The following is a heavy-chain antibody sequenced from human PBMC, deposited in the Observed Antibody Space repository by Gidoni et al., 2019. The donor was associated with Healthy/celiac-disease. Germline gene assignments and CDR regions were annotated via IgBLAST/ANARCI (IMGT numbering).Heavy chain of an antibody. V-gene: IGHV4-39*01. J-gene: IGHJ1*01. CDR3: ARSLGASSGWNFKYFQH. CDR1: GGSISSSSYY. CDR2: IYYSGST. Sequence: QLQLQESGPGLVKPSETLSLTCTVSGGSISSSSYYWGWIRQPPGKGLEWIGSIYYSGSTYYNPSLKSRVTISVDTSKNQFSLKLSSVTAADTAVYYCARSLGASSGWNFKYFQHWGQGTLVTVSS. D-gene: IGHD6-19*01.